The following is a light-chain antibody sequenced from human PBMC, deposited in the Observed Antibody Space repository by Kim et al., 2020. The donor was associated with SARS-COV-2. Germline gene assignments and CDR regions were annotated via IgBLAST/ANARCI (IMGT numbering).Light chain of an antibody. CDR1: QSVSNN. CDR2: AVS. J-gene: IGKJ2*01. Sequence: EIVMTQSPATLFVSPGERATLSCRASQSVSNNLAWYQQKPGHPPRLLIYAVSTRATGIPARFSGSGSGTEFTLTISGLQSEDFAVYYCQHYNNWPADTFGQGTKLEIK. V-gene: IGKV3-15*01. CDR3: QHYNNWPADT.